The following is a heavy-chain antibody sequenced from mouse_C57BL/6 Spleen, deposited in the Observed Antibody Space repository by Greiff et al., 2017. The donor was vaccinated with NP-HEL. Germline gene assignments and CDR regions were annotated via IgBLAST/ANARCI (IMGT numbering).Heavy chain of an antibody. CDR2: IYPGDGDT. V-gene: IGHV1-80*01. CDR1: GYAFSSYW. J-gene: IGHJ4*01. CDR3: ARNSHYAMDY. Sequence: GQLQESGAELVKPGASVKISCKASGYAFSSYWMNWVKQRPGKGLEWIGQIYPGDGDTNYNGKFKGKATLTADKSSSTAYMQLSSLTSEDSAVYFCARNSHYAMDYWGQGTSVTVSS.